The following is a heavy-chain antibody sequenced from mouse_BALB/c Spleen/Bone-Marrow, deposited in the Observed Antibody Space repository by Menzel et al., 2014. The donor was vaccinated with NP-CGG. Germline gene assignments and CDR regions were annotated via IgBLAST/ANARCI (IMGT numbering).Heavy chain of an antibody. J-gene: IGHJ1*01. V-gene: IGHV7-3*02. D-gene: IGHD2-1*01. CDR2: IRNKANGYTT. Sequence: EVKLMESGGGLVQPGGSLRLSCATSGFTFTDYYMSWVRQPPGKALEWLGFIRNKANGYTTEYSASVKGRLTISRDNSQSILYLQMNTLRAEDSATYYCARDRHYGNYYWYFDVWGAGTTVTVSS. CDR3: ARDRHYGNYYWYFDV. CDR1: GFTFTDYY.